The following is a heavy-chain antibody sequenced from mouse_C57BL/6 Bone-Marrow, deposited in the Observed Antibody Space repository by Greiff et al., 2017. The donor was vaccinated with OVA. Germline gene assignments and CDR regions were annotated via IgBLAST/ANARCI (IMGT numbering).Heavy chain of an antibody. D-gene: IGHD3-2*02. CDR3: AKQLRLQNAMDY. CDR1: GYTFTDYA. CDR2: ISTYYGDA. Sequence: QVHVKQSGPELVRPGVSVKISCKGSGYTFTDYAMHWVKQSHAKSLEWIGVISTYYGDASYNQKFKDKATMTVDKSSSTAYMELARLTSEDSAVYYCAKQLRLQNAMDYWGQGTSVTVSS. J-gene: IGHJ4*01. V-gene: IGHV1-67*01.